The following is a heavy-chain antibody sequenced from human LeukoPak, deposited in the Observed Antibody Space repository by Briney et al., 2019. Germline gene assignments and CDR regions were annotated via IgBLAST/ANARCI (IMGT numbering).Heavy chain of an antibody. D-gene: IGHD6-6*01. CDR1: GFTFSGFW. V-gene: IGHV3-7*03. Sequence: GGSLRLSCAVSGFTFSGFWMSWSRQAPGKGLEWVASINSDGSEGYYADVVKGRFTISRDNAKNSLYLQINSLRVEDTAVYYCARSSYSSSSSVWGQGTMVTVSS. CDR3: ARSSYSSSSSV. CDR2: INSDGSEG. J-gene: IGHJ3*01.